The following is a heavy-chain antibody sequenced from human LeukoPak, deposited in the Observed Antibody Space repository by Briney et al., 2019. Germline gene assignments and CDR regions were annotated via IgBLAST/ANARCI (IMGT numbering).Heavy chain of an antibody. CDR3: ARDHWSHYYGSGGENYFDP. Sequence: ASVKVSCKSSGYTFTASYIYWVRQAPGQGLEWMGWINPNSGGTNYAQKFQGRVTMTRDTSISTAYMEVRGLRSDDTAVYYCARDHWSHYYGSGGENYFDPWGQGTLVTVSS. D-gene: IGHD3-10*01. V-gene: IGHV1-2*02. CDR1: GYTFTASY. J-gene: IGHJ5*02. CDR2: INPNSGGT.